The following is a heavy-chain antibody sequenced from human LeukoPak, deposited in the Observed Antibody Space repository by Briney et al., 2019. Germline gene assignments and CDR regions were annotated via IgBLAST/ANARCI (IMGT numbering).Heavy chain of an antibody. CDR1: GGTFSSYA. V-gene: IGHV1-69*04. CDR2: IIPILGIA. D-gene: IGHD2-2*01. Sequence: SVKVSCKASGGTFSSYAISCVRQAPGQGLEWMGRIIPILGIANYAQKFQGRVTITADKSTSTAYMELSSLRSEDTAVYYCARDPSIVVVPAAIPNYYYYGMDVWGQGTRSPSP. CDR3: ARDPSIVVVPAAIPNYYYYGMDV. J-gene: IGHJ6*02.